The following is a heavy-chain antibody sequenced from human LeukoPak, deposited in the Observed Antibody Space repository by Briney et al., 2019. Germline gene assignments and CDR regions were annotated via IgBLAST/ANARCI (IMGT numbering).Heavy chain of an antibody. Sequence: LSLTCAVYGGSFSGYYWSWIRQAPGKGLEWVSYISSSGSTIYYADSVKGRFTISRDNAKNSLYLQMNSLRAEDTAVYYCARDLEGEYSYGYGGFDYWGQGTLVTVSS. CDR2: ISSSGSTI. CDR1: GGSFSGYY. V-gene: IGHV3-11*04. CDR3: ARDLEGEYSYGYGGFDY. D-gene: IGHD5-18*01. J-gene: IGHJ4*02.